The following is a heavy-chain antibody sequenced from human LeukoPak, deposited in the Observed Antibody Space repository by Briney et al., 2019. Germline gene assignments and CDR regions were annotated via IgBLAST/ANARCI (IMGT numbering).Heavy chain of an antibody. Sequence: PGGSLRLSCAASGFTFSDYYTSWIRQAPGKGLEWVSYISSSGSTIYYADSVKGRFTISRDNAKNSLYLQMNSLRAEDTAVYYCARGVVPAARRGQLGGDFFDYWGQGTLVTVSS. J-gene: IGHJ4*02. D-gene: IGHD2-2*01. CDR1: GFTFSDYY. CDR2: ISSSGSTI. V-gene: IGHV3-11*01. CDR3: ARGVVPAARRGQLGGDFFDY.